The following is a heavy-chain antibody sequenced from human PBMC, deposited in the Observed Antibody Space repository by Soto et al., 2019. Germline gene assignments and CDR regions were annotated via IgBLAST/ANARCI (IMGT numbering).Heavy chain of an antibody. Sequence: PSETLSLTCTVSGDSISSGDYSWSWIRHPPGKGLEWIGYIYYSGSTHYNPSLKSRVTISVDASKNPFSLKLSSVTAADTAVYYCARRGSGSYYLSYDHYYRMYVWGQGTTDTV. V-gene: IGHV4-61*08. CDR1: GDSISSGDYS. CDR2: IYYSGST. D-gene: IGHD3-10*01. CDR3: ARRGSGSYYLSYDHYYRMYV. J-gene: IGHJ6*02.